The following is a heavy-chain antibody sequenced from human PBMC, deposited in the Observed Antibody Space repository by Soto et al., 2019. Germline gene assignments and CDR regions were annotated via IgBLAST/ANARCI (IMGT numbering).Heavy chain of an antibody. J-gene: IGHJ5*02. V-gene: IGHV3-11*01. CDR2: ISQSGDAQ. D-gene: IGHD6-13*01. CDR3: ATESWCQCSS. Sequence: QVQLVESGGDLVTPGGSLRLSCAGSGFTFSAYYMAWIRQSPGKGLEWISSISQSGDAQFYTDSVKGRFTMSRDNANNSVYLEMNSLRASDMAVYYCATESWCQCSSWGQGALVSVSS. CDR1: GFTFSAYY.